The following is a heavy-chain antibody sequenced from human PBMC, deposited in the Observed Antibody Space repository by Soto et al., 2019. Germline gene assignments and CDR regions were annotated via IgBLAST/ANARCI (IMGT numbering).Heavy chain of an antibody. CDR2: IGGYNGDS. J-gene: IGHJ4*02. D-gene: IGHD2-8*01. V-gene: IGHV1-18*04. Sequence: QPQLVQSGAEVRKPGASVNVSCKASGYTFTTYGISWVRQAPGQGLEWMGWIGGYNGDSHNAQKFQGRLTMTRDTSTKTADMELRSLRPDYTAVYYCARVGNNGWPLEYDDGGQGTLVIVSS. CDR1: GYTFTTYG. CDR3: ARVGNNGWPLEYDD.